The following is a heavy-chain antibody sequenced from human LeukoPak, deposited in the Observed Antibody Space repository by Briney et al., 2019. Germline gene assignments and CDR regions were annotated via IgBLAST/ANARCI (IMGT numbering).Heavy chain of an antibody. CDR3: ARDTPSPSMIVGASADY. V-gene: IGHV4-61*02. D-gene: IGHD3-22*01. J-gene: IGHJ4*02. CDR2: IYTSGST. CDR1: GGSISSGSYY. Sequence: SQTLSLTCTVSGGSISSGSYYWSWIRQPAGKGLEWIGRIYTSGSTNYNPSLRSRVTISVDTSKNQFSLKLSSVTAADTAVYYCARDTPSPSMIVGASADYWGQGTLVTVSS.